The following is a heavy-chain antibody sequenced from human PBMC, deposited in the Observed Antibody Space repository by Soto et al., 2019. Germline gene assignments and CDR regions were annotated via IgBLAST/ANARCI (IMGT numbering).Heavy chain of an antibody. CDR3: AKSVVRGYCSSRCTQPMDV. D-gene: IGHD2-2*01. CDR2: ISGSGGST. Sequence: PGGSLRLSCAASGFTFSSYAMSWVRQAPGKGLEWVSAISGSGGSTYYADSVKGRFTISRDNSKNTLYLQMNSLRAEDTAVYYCAKSVVRGYCSSRCTQPMDVWGQGTTVTVSS. J-gene: IGHJ6*02. CDR1: GFTFSSYA. V-gene: IGHV3-23*01.